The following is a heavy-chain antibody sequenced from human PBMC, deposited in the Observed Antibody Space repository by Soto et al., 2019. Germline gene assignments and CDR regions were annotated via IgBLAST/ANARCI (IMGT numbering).Heavy chain of an antibody. CDR2: ISGSGDSA. J-gene: IGHJ4*02. CDR3: GKERRGSGWYVCNF. D-gene: IGHD6-19*01. V-gene: IGHV3-23*01. Sequence: GSLRLSCTASGFPFSHYAMNWVRQGPGTRLEWVADISGSGDSARYADSVRGRFTISRDNSRDTLYVQRNSLRVDDTDVYYCGKERRGSGWYVCNFWGQGALVTVSS. CDR1: GFPFSHYA.